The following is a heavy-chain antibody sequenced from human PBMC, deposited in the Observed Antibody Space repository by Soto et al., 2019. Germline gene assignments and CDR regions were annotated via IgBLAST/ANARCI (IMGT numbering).Heavy chain of an antibody. CDR3: ARAVLLAVAGSDAFAI. D-gene: IGHD6-19*01. CDR1: GYTFTSYD. Sequence: ASVKVSCKASGYTFTSYDINWVRQATGQGLEWMGWMNPNSGNTGYAQKFQGRVTMTRNTSISTAYMELSSLRSEDTAVYYCARAVLLAVAGSDAFAISTQGTMDIGSS. V-gene: IGHV1-8*01. J-gene: IGHJ3*02. CDR2: MNPNSGNT.